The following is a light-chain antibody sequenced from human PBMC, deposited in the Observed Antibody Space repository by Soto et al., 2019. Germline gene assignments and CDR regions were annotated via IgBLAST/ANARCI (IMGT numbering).Light chain of an antibody. CDR2: AAS. CDR1: QAIRTD. V-gene: IGKV1-6*02. Sequence: AIQMTQSPSSLSASVGDRVAITCRASQAIRTDLGWYQQKPGKAPNLLIYAASSLQSGVPSRFSGSGSGTDFTLTISSLQPEDFATYYCLQDYNYPWTFGQGTKVEIK. J-gene: IGKJ1*01. CDR3: LQDYNYPWT.